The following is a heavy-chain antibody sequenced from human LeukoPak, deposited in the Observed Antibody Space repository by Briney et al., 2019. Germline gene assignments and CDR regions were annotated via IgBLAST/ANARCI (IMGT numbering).Heavy chain of an antibody. V-gene: IGHV4-59*01. CDR1: GGSISSYY. CDR2: IYYSGST. J-gene: IGHJ3*02. CDR3: ARLYSGSYFGAFDI. Sequence: PSETLSLTCTVSGGSISSYYWSWIRQPPGKGLEWIGYIYYSGSTNYNPSLKSRVTISVDTSKNQFSLKLSSVTAADTAVYYCARLYSGSYFGAFDIWGQGTMVTVSS. D-gene: IGHD1-26*01.